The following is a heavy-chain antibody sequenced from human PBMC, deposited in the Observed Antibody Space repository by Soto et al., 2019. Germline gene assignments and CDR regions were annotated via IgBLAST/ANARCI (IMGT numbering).Heavy chain of an antibody. D-gene: IGHD6-19*01. CDR2: IYYSGST. CDR1: GGSVSSGSYY. Sequence: QVQLQESGPGLVKPSETLSLTCTVSGGSVSSGSYYWSWIRQPPGKGLEWIWYIYYSGSTNYNPSRKSRVTISVDTSKNQFSLKLSSVTAADTAVYYCARGIEGWYQGRYYYGMNVWGQGTTVTVSS. J-gene: IGHJ6*02. V-gene: IGHV4-61*01. CDR3: ARGIEGWYQGRYYYGMNV.